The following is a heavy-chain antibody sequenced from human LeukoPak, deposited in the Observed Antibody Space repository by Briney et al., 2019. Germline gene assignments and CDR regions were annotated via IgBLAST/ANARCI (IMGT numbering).Heavy chain of an antibody. V-gene: IGHV1-2*02. J-gene: IGHJ4*02. CDR2: INPNSGGT. D-gene: IGHD6-19*01. Sequence: GASVKVSCKASGYTFTGYYMHWARQAPGQGLEWMGWINPNSGGTNYAQKFQGRVTMTRDTSISTAYMELSRLRSDDTAVYYCARVSGWHYYFDYWGQGTLVTVSS. CDR1: GYTFTGYY. CDR3: ARVSGWHYYFDY.